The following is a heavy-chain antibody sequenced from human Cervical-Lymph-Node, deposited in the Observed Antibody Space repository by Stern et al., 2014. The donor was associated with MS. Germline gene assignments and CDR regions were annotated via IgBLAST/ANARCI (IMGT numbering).Heavy chain of an antibody. J-gene: IGHJ6*02. CDR3: AKDRYYYGSGSYWYYYYGMDV. V-gene: IGHV3-30*18. Sequence: VQLVESGGGVVQPGRSLRLSCAASGFTFSSYGMHWVRQAPGKGLEWVAVISYDGSNKYYADSVKGRFTISRDNSKNTLYLQMNSLRAEDTAVYYCAKDRYYYGSGSYWYYYYGMDVWGQGTTVTVSS. CDR2: ISYDGSNK. D-gene: IGHD3-10*01. CDR1: GFTFSSYG.